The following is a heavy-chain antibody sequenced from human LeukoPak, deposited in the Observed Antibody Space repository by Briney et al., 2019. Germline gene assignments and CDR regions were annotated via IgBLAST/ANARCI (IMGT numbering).Heavy chain of an antibody. J-gene: IGHJ6*03. CDR2: MNPNSGNT. D-gene: IGHD3-16*01. CDR1: ACMIISND. V-gene: IGHV1-8*01. CDR3: ERSGGQVFPYSYNYYYMDA. Sequence: ASVKDTCNAGACMIISNDWNGGGYPTGQGLEWMGWMNPNSGNTGYAQKFQGRVTMTRNTSISTAYMVLSSLRSEDTAVYYFERSGGQVFPYSYNYYYMDAWGKGTTVTVSS.